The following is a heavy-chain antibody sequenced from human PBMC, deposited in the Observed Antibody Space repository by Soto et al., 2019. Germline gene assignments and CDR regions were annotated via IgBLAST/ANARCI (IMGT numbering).Heavy chain of an antibody. V-gene: IGHV4-34*01. CDR2: INHSGST. CDR3: AREIRSIAAYNWFDP. Sequence: PSETLSLTCAVYGGSFSGYYWSWIRQRPGKGLEWIGEINHSGSTNYNPSLKSRVTISVDTSKNQFSLKLSSVTAADTAVYYCAREIRSIAAYNWFDPWGQGTLVTVPS. D-gene: IGHD6-6*01. CDR1: GGSFSGYY. J-gene: IGHJ5*02.